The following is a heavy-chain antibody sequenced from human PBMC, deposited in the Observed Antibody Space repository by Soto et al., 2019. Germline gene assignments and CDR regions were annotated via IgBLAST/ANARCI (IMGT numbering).Heavy chain of an antibody. Sequence: PGGSLRLSCAASGFTFSSYGMHWVRQAPGKGLEWVAVISYDGSNKYYADSVKGRFTISRDNSKNTLYLQMNSLRAEDTAVYYCAKDSAAGYSYGWYYYYGMDVWGQGTTVTVSS. CDR3: AKDSAAGYSYGWYYYYGMDV. CDR2: ISYDGSNK. CDR1: GFTFSSYG. V-gene: IGHV3-30*18. D-gene: IGHD5-18*01. J-gene: IGHJ6*02.